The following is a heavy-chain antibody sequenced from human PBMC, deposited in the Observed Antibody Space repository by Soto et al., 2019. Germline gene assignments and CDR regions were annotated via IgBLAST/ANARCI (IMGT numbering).Heavy chain of an antibody. CDR1: GGSISSYY. CDR2: IYYSGST. D-gene: IGHD6-13*01. J-gene: IGHJ5*02. CDR3: ARAEGQQLVFWFDP. Sequence: SETLSLTCTVSGGSISSYYWSWIRQPPGKGLEWIGYIYYSGSTNYNPSLKSRVTISVDTSKNQFSLKLSSVTAADTAVYYCARAEGQQLVFWFDPWGQGTLVTVSS. V-gene: IGHV4-59*01.